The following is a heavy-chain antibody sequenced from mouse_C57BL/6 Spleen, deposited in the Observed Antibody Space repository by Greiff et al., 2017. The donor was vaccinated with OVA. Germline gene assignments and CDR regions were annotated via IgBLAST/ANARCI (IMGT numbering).Heavy chain of an antibody. CDR1: GYTFTSYW. Sequence: VQLQQPGAELVKPGASVKMSCKASGYTFTSYWITWVKQRPGQGLEWIGDIYPGSGSTNYNAKFKSKATLTVDTSSSTAYMQLSSLTSEDSAVYYCARGSYYSIRFDYWGQGTTLTVSS. D-gene: IGHD2-5*01. J-gene: IGHJ2*01. V-gene: IGHV1-55*01. CDR2: IYPGSGST. CDR3: ARGSYYSIRFDY.